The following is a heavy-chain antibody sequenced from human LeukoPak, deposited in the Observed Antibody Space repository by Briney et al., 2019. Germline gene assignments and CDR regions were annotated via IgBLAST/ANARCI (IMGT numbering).Heavy chain of an antibody. CDR1: GFTVSSNY. J-gene: IGHJ6*02. V-gene: IGHV3-21*01. CDR2: ISSSSSYI. D-gene: IGHD3-22*01. CDR3: ARDFEVTMIVAGRPGYYGMDV. Sequence: PGGSLRLSCAASGFTVSSNYMSWVRQAPGKGLEWVSSISSSSSYIYYADSVKGRFTISRDYAKNSLYLQMNSLRAEDTAVYYCARDFEVTMIVAGRPGYYGMDVWGQGTTVTVSS.